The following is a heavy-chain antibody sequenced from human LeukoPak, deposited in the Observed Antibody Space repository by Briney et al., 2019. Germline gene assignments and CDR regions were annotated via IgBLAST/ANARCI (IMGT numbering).Heavy chain of an antibody. Sequence: ASVKVSCKASGYTFTGYYMHWVRQAPGQGLEWMGWINPNSGGTNYAQKCQGRVTMTRDTSISTAYMELSRLRSDDTAVYYCARGLGLRFLEWLPNWFDPWGQGTLVTVSS. CDR1: GYTFTGYY. V-gene: IGHV1-2*02. D-gene: IGHD3-3*01. CDR3: ARGLGLRFLEWLPNWFDP. J-gene: IGHJ5*02. CDR2: INPNSGGT.